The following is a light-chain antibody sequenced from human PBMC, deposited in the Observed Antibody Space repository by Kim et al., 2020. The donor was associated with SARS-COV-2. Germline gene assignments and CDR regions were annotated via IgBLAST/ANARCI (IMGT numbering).Light chain of an antibody. CDR3: QSYDSSLSALYV. Sequence: VTLSATGGSSNIGAGYDVPWDQQLPGTAPKLLIYGTSNRPSGVPDRFSGSKSGTSASLAITGLQAEDEADYYCQSYDSSLSALYVFGTGTKVTVL. V-gene: IGLV1-40*01. CDR2: GTS. J-gene: IGLJ1*01. CDR1: SSNIGAGYD.